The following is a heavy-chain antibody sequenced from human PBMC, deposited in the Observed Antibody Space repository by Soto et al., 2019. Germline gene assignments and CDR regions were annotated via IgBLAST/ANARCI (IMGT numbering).Heavy chain of an antibody. Sequence: QVQLQESGPGLVKPSGTLSLTCAVSSASISSNQWWSWVRQPPGKGLEWIGEIHHTGGTNDNPSLKSRVTISLDKPKKQFSLKLTSVTAADTAIYYCARADMTDHHPFDYGGQGILVTVSS. CDR2: IHHTGGT. V-gene: IGHV4-4*02. D-gene: IGHD2-21*02. J-gene: IGHJ4*02. CDR1: SASISSNQW. CDR3: ARADMTDHHPFDY.